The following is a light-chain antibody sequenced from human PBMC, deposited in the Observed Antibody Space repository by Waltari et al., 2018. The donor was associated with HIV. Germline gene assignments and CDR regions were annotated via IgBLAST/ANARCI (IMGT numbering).Light chain of an antibody. CDR1: TSNIGSNA. CDR2: GSS. CDR3: AAWDDSLDGPV. Sequence: QSVLTQPPSASGTPGQRVSISCSGSTSNIGSNAVNWYQQLPGAAPKLLIYGSSQRPSGIPDRFSGSKSGTSASLAISGLQSEDEADYYCAAWDDSLDGPVFGGGTKVTVL. J-gene: IGLJ2*01. V-gene: IGLV1-44*01.